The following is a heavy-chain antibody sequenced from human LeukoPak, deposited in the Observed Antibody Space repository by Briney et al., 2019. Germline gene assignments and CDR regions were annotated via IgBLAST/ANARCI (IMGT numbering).Heavy chain of an antibody. CDR1: GGSISSYYW. CDR3: AHTGVTMIVVVMFDY. J-gene: IGHJ4*02. D-gene: IGHD3-22*01. V-gene: IGHV2-5*01. Sequence: TLSLTCTVPGGSISSYYWSWIRQPPGKALEWLALIYWNDDKRYSPSLKSRLTITKDTSKNQVVLTMTNMDPVDTATYYCAHTGVTMIVVVMFDYWGQGTLVTVSS. CDR2: IYWNDDK.